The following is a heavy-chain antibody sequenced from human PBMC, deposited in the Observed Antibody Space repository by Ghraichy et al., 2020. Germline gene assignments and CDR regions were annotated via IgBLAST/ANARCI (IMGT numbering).Heavy chain of an antibody. V-gene: IGHV4-59*01. CDR2: IYYSGST. CDR3: ARDKARGPYGSGSMRGPSNHPSYYYGMDV. Sequence: SETLSLTCTVSGGSISSYYWSWIRQPPGKGLEWIGYIYYSGSTNYNPSLKSRVTISVDTSKNQFSLKLSSVTAADTAVYYCARDKARGPYGSGSMRGPSNHPSYYYGMDVWGQGTTVTVSS. J-gene: IGHJ6*02. CDR1: GGSISSYY. D-gene: IGHD3-10*01.